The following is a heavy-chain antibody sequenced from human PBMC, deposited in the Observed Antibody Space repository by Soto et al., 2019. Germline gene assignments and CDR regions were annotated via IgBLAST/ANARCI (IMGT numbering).Heavy chain of an antibody. V-gene: IGHV1-18*01. CDR1: GYTFTSYG. J-gene: IGHJ4*02. D-gene: IGHD6-13*01. CDR2: ISAYNGNT. Sequence: ASVKVSCKASGYTFTSYGISWVRQAPGQGLEWMGWISAYNGNTNYAQKLQGRVTMTTDTSTSTAYMELRSLRSDDTAVYYCARDETNPEVGYYYFDYWGQGTLVTVSS. CDR3: ARDETNPEVGYYYFDY.